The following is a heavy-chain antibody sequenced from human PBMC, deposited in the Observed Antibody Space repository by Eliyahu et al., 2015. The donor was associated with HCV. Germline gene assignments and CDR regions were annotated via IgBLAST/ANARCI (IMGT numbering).Heavy chain of an antibody. V-gene: IGHV3-74*01. Sequence: EVQLVQSGGGLVQPGGSLRLSCAASGFTVRTYWMHWVRQAPGKGLVWVSRINSDGSTTTYADSVKGRFTISRDNAKNTLYLQMNSLRGEDTAVYYCARAYSSRNYLSPRADLYDYWGQGTLVTVSS. CDR1: GFTVRTYW. J-gene: IGHJ4*02. CDR2: INSDGSTT. CDR3: ARAYSSRNYLSPRADLYDY. D-gene: IGHD6-19*01.